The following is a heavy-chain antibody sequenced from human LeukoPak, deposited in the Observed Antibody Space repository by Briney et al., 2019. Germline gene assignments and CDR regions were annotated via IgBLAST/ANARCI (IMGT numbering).Heavy chain of an antibody. CDR2: IRSKAYGGTT. Sequence: GGSLRLSCTAPGFTFGDYAMSWFRQAPGKGLEWVGFIRSKAYGGTTEYAASVKGRFTISRDDSKSIAYLQMNSLKTEDTAVYYCTRDLPTMVRGVIIAPPSYWGQGTLVTVSS. CDR3: TRDLPTMVRGVIIAPPSY. J-gene: IGHJ4*02. V-gene: IGHV3-49*03. CDR1: GFTFGDYA. D-gene: IGHD3-10*01.